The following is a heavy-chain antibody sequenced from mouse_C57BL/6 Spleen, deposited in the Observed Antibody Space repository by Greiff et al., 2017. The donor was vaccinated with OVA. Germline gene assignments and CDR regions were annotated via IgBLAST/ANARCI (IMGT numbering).Heavy chain of an antibody. CDR2: INPNNGGT. V-gene: IGHV1-26*01. CDR3: ARGRVFDY. CDR1: GYTFTDYY. J-gene: IGHJ2*01. Sequence: EVQLQQSGPELVKPGASVKISCKASGYTFTDYYMNWVKQSHGKSLEWIGDINPNNGGTSYNQKFKGKATLTVDKSSSTAYMELRSLTSEDSAVYYCARGRVFDYWGQGTTLTVSS.